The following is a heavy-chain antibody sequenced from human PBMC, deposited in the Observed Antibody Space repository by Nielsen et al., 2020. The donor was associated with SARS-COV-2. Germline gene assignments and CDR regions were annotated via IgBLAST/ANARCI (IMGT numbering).Heavy chain of an antibody. V-gene: IGHV3-21*01. CDR3: AKDYHHPGRVDYYGSGSYRGTGWFDP. J-gene: IGHJ5*02. Sequence: GGSLRLSCAASGFTFSSYSMNWVRQAPGKGLEWVSSISSSSSYIYYADSVKGRFTISRDNAKNSLYLQMNSLRAEDTAVYYCAKDYHHPGRVDYYGSGSYRGTGWFDPWGQGTLVTVSS. CDR1: GFTFSSYS. D-gene: IGHD3-10*01. CDR2: ISSSSSYI.